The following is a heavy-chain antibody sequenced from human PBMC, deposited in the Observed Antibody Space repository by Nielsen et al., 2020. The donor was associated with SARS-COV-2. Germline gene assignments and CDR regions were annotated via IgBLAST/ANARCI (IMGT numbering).Heavy chain of an antibody. CDR3: ARRVGSGYSYDRPFDY. CDR1: GGTFSSYA. Sequence: SVKVSCKASGGTFSSYAISWVRQAPGQGLEWMGGIIPIFGTANYAQKFQGRVTITADASTSTAYMELSSLRSEDTAVYYCARRVGSGYSYDRPFDYWGQGTLVTVSS. D-gene: IGHD5-18*01. CDR2: IIPIFGTA. J-gene: IGHJ4*02. V-gene: IGHV1-69*13.